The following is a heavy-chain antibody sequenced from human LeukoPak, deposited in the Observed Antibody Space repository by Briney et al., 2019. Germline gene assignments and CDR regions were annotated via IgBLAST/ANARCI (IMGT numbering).Heavy chain of an antibody. CDR1: GFTFSSYA. J-gene: IGHJ4*02. D-gene: IGHD5-18*01. V-gene: IGHV3-30*04. CDR2: ISYDGSNK. CDR3: ARARIQLWFDY. Sequence: GRSLRLSCAASGFTFSSYAMHWVRQAPGKGLEWVAVISYDGSNKYYADSVKGRFTISRDNAKNTLYLQMNSLRAEDTAVYYCARARIQLWFDYWGQGTLVTVSS.